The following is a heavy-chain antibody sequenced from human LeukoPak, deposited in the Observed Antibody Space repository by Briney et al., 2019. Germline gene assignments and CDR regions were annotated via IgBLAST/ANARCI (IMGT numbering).Heavy chain of an antibody. D-gene: IGHD7-27*01. CDR1: GGSISSGDYY. Sequence: SETLSLTCTVSGGSISSGDYYWSWIRQPPGKGLEWMGYIYYSGSTYYNPSLKSRVTISVDTSKNQFSLKLSSVTAADTAVYYCARETPGAGHFDYWGQGSLVTVSS. CDR2: IYYSGST. V-gene: IGHV4-30-4*01. J-gene: IGHJ4*02. CDR3: ARETPGAGHFDY.